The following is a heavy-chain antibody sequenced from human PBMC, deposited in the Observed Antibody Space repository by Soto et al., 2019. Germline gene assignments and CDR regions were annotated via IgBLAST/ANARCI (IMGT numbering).Heavy chain of an antibody. CDR1: GFTFSSYT. V-gene: IGHV3-21*01. J-gene: IGHJ4*02. CDR2: ISSSSSYI. Sequence: PGVSLRLSCSASGFTFSSYTMNWVRQAPGKGLEWVSSISSSSSYIYYADSVKGRFTISRDNAKNSLYLQMNSLRAEDTAVYYCARDPDILTGPYYFDYWGQGTLVTASS. CDR3: ARDPDILTGPYYFDY. D-gene: IGHD3-9*01.